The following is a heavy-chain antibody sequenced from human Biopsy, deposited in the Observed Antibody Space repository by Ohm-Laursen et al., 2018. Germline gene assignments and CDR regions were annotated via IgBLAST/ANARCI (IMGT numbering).Heavy chain of an antibody. Sequence: SLSLTCSVSGASVKTSGYFWASIRQPPGKGLEWIGYISYNERTHYNPSLTSRLAISFDTSNNLISLQLKSVSVADTAVYYCVREPKTGTAEAWYFDLWGRGSPVTVPS. V-gene: IGHV4-31*03. CDR3: VREPKTGTAEAWYFDL. CDR2: ISYNERT. D-gene: IGHD3-9*01. CDR1: GASVKTSGYF. J-gene: IGHJ2*01.